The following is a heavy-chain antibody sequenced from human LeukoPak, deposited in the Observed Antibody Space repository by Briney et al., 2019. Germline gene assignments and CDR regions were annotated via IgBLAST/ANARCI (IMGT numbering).Heavy chain of an antibody. V-gene: IGHV3-15*01. J-gene: IGHJ3*02. CDR2: IKSKTDGGTT. CDR1: GFTFSNAW. Sequence: GGSLRLSCVASGFTFSNAWMSWVRQAPGKGLEWVGRIKSKTDGGTTDYAAPVKGRFTISRDDSKNTLYLQMNSLKTEDTAVYYCTTGTGFGELLFLHENDAFDIWGQGTMVTVSS. CDR3: TTGTGFGELLFLHENDAFDI. D-gene: IGHD3-10*01.